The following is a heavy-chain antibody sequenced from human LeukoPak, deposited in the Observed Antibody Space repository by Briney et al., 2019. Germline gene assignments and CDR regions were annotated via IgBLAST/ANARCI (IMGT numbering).Heavy chain of an antibody. CDR1: EFTFSSYS. Sequence: PGGSLRLSCAASEFTFSSYSMNWVRQAPGKGLEWVSSISSSSSYIYYADSVKGRFTISRDNAKNSLYLQMNSLRAEDTAVYYCARDLYSSGWSHYFDYWGQGTLVSVSS. D-gene: IGHD6-19*01. CDR3: ARDLYSSGWSHYFDY. J-gene: IGHJ4*02. V-gene: IGHV3-21*01. CDR2: ISSSSSYI.